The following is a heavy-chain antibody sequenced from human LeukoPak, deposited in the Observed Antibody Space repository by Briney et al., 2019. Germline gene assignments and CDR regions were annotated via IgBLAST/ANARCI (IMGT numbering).Heavy chain of an antibody. J-gene: IGHJ3*02. CDR3: ARDRRDYDSSANAFDI. Sequence: KSSETLSLTCTVSGGSISSGGYYWSWIRQPPGKGLEWIGYIYHSGSTYYNPSLKSRVTISVDRSKNQFSLKLSSVTAADTAVYYCARDRRDYDSSANAFDIWGQGTMVTVSS. V-gene: IGHV4-30-2*01. D-gene: IGHD3-22*01. CDR1: GGSISSGGYY. CDR2: IYHSGST.